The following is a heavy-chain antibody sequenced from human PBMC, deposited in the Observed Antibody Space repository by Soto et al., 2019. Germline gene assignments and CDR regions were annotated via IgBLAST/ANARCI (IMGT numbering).Heavy chain of an antibody. CDR2: ISAYNGNT. CDR1: GYTFTSYG. CDR3: ARDAPFYDFWSGPGFDY. D-gene: IGHD3-3*01. J-gene: IGHJ4*02. Sequence: ASVKVSCKASGYTFTSYGISWVRQAPGQRLEWIGWISAYNGNTNYAQKLQGRVTMTTDTSTSTAYMELRSLRSDDTAVYYCARDAPFYDFWSGPGFDYWGQGTLVTVS. V-gene: IGHV1-18*01.